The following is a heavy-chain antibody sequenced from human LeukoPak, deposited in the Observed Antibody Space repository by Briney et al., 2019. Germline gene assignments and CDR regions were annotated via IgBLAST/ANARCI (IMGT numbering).Heavy chain of an antibody. J-gene: IGHJ4*02. V-gene: IGHV3-21*01. CDR1: GFTFSSYS. CDR2: ISSSSSYI. Sequence: GGSLRLSCAASGFTFSSYSMNWVRQAPGKGLEWVSSISSSSSYIYYADSVKGRFTISRDNAKNSLYLQMNSLRAEGTAVYYCARVPLGPYYFDYWGQGTLVTVSS. CDR3: ARVPLGPYYFDY.